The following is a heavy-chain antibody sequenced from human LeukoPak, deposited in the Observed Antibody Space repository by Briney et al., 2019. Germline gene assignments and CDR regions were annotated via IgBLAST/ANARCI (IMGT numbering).Heavy chain of an antibody. J-gene: IGHJ6*03. CDR1: GYTFTSYD. D-gene: IGHD3-9*01. Sequence: ASVKVSCKASGYTFTSYDINWVRQATGQGLEWMGGIIPIFGTANYAQKFQGRVTITADESTSTAYMELSSLRSEDTAVYYCARGLRYFDWLLYVDYYYYMDVWGKGTTVTVSS. V-gene: IGHV1-69*13. CDR2: IIPIFGTA. CDR3: ARGLRYFDWLLYVDYYYYMDV.